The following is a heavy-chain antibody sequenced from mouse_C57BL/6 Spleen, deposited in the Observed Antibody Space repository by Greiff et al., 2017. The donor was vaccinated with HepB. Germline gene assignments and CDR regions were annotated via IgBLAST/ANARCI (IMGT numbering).Heavy chain of an antibody. CDR3: ARDQGAITHYFDY. CDR1: GYSITSGYY. V-gene: IGHV3-6*01. D-gene: IGHD1-2*01. Sequence: DVQLQESGPGLVKPSQSLSLTCSVTGYSITSGYYWNWIRQFPGNKLEWMGYISYDGSNNYNPSLKNRISITRDTSKNQFFLKLNSVTTEDTATYYCARDQGAITHYFDYWGQGTTLTVSS. CDR2: ISYDGSN. J-gene: IGHJ2*01.